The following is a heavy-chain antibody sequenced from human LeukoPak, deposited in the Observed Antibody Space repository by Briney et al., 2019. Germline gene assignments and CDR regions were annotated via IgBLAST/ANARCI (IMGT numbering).Heavy chain of an antibody. CDR3: AXGDXSSGWYYFDY. CDR2: INPNSGDT. D-gene: IGHD6-19*01. CDR1: GYTFTGYY. Sequence: GASVKVSCKASGYTFTGYYMHWVRQAPGQGLEWMGWINPNSGDTNSAQKFQGRVTMTRDTSIGTAYMELRRLRSDDTAVYYCAXGDXSSGWYYFDYWGQGTLVTVSS. J-gene: IGHJ4*02. V-gene: IGHV1-2*02.